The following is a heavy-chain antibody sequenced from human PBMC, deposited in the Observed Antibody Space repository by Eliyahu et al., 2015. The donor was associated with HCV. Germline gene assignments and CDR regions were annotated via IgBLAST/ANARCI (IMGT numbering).Heavy chain of an antibody. Sequence: QVQLVEXGGGVXQPGGSLTLSCAASGFXLSSYAMPWVRQAPGKGLEWVAVISYDGSEKYYADSVEGRFTISRDNSENMLFLQMNSLRDDDTAVNYCARGRTGGFDPEGGIDYWGQGTLVTVSS. V-gene: IGHV3-30*16. CDR3: ARGRTGGFDPEGGIDY. D-gene: IGHD5-12*01. J-gene: IGHJ4*02. CDR1: GFXLSSYA. CDR2: ISYDGSEK.